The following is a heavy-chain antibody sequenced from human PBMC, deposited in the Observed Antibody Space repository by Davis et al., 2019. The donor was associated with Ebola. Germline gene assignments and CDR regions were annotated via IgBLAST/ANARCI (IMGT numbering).Heavy chain of an antibody. CDR1: GYTFTGYY. J-gene: IGHJ3*02. CDR3: AREGSGTEAFDI. D-gene: IGHD1-14*01. CDR2: INPNSGGT. Sequence: ASVTVSCKASGYTFTGYYMHWVRQAPGQGLEWMGRINPNSGGTNHAQKFQGRVTMTRDTSISTAYMELSRLRSDDTAVYYCAREGSGTEAFDIWGQGTMVTVSS. V-gene: IGHV1-2*06.